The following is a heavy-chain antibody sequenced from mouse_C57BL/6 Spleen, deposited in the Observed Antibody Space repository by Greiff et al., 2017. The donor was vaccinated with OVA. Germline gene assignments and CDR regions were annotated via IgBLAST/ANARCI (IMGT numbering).Heavy chain of an antibody. CDR3: ARALIYYDPFDY. V-gene: IGHV3-6*01. CDR1: GYSITSGYY. D-gene: IGHD2-4*01. CDR2: ISYDGSN. J-gene: IGHJ2*01. Sequence: DVQLQESGPGLVKPSQSLSLTCSVTGYSITSGYYWNWIRQFPGNKLEWMGYISYDGSNNYNPSLKNRISITRDTSKNQFFLKLNSVTTEDTATYYCARALIYYDPFDYWGQGTTLTVSS.